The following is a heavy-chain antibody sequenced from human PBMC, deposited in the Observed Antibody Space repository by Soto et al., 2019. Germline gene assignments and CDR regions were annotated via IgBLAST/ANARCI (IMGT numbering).Heavy chain of an antibody. Sequence: SQTLSLTCTVSGGSISSYYWSWIRQPPGKGLEWIGYIYYSGSTNYNPSLKSRVTISVDTSKNQFSLKLSSVTAADTAVYYCARQGKNNSLDYWGQGTLVTVSS. CDR1: GGSISSYY. V-gene: IGHV4-59*08. CDR2: IYYSGST. CDR3: ARQGKNNSLDY. J-gene: IGHJ4*02.